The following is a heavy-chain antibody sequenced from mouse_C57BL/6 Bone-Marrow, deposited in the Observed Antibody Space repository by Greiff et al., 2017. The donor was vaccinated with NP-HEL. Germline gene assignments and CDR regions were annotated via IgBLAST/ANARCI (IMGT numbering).Heavy chain of an antibody. J-gene: IGHJ2*01. CDR2: IDPENGDT. D-gene: IGHD2-2*01. Sequence: EVQLQQSGAELVRPGASVKLSCTASGFNIKDDYMHWVKQRPEQGLEWIGWIDPENGDTEYASKFQGKATITADTSSNTAYLQPSSLTSEDTAVYYCTTGDGYDFDYWGQGTTLTVSS. V-gene: IGHV14-4*01. CDR3: TTGDGYDFDY. CDR1: GFNIKDDY.